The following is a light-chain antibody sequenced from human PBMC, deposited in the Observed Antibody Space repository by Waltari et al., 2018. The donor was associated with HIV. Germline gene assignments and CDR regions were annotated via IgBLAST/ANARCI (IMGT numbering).Light chain of an antibody. J-gene: IGKJ2*01. V-gene: IGKV3-15*01. CDR3: QQYKNWPLS. Sequence: DIVMTQSPATLSVSPGERATLSCRASKSVRSDLAGSQQKPGQAPRLLSYGAPTRAAGIPARFSGSGSGKECTLTSSSRQSEDVAVYYCQQYKNWPLSVGQGTKLEIK. CDR2: GAP. CDR1: KSVRSD.